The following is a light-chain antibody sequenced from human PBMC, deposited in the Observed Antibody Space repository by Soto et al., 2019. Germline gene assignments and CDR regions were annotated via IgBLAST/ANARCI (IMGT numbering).Light chain of an antibody. V-gene: IGKV3-20*01. CDR1: QSVSSSY. Sequence: EIVLTQSPGTLSLSPGERATLSCRASQSVSSSYLAWYQQKPGQAPRLLIYGASSRATGIPDRFSGSGSGTDFTLTISRLEPEEFAVYYCQQYGSSPRITFGHGTRLEI. CDR2: GAS. J-gene: IGKJ5*01. CDR3: QQYGSSPRIT.